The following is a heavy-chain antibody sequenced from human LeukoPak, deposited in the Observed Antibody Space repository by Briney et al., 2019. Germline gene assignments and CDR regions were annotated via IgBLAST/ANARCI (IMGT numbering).Heavy chain of an antibody. CDR2: IWYDGSNK. J-gene: IGHJ4*02. D-gene: IGHD1-26*01. CDR3: AREYSCSYRKGYFDS. CDR1: GFTFSSYG. Sequence: PGGSLRLSCVASGFTFSSYGMHWVRQAPGKGLEWVAVIWYDGSNKYYADSVKGRFTISRDNSKNTLYLQMNSLRAEDTAVYYCAREYSCSYRKGYFDSWGQGTLVTASS. V-gene: IGHV3-33*01.